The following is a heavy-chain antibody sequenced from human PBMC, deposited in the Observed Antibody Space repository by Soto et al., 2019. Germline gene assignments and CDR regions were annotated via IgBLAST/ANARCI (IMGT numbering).Heavy chain of an antibody. CDR3: ARGGGVGVAGSAAFDM. J-gene: IGHJ3*02. CDR1: GYPVTAYY. V-gene: IGHV1-2*02. D-gene: IGHD3-3*01. CDR2: INPATGAA. Sequence: QLHLVQSGAVVKKPGASVTVSCSASGYPVTAYYMHWVRQAPGRGLEWMGGINPATGAAKYTQTFKGRVTFTRDTSTSTVFMELSGLTSEDTAVFYCARGGGVGVAGSAAFDMWGQGTLVTVSS.